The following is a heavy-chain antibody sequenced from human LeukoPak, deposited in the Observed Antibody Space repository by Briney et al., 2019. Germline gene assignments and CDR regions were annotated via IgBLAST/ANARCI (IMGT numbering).Heavy chain of an antibody. Sequence: SETLSLTCTVSGGSISTYYWSWIRQPPGKGLEWIGYIYHSGSTYYNASLKSRVTVSVDTSKNQFSLSLSSVTAADTAVYYCARRRLGWYSVDSWGQGTLVTVSS. D-gene: IGHD6-19*01. CDR1: GGSISTYY. CDR2: IYHSGST. CDR3: ARRRLGWYSVDS. J-gene: IGHJ4*02. V-gene: IGHV4-59*08.